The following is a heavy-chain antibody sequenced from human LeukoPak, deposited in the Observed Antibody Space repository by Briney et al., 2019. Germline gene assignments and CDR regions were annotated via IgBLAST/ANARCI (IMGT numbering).Heavy chain of an antibody. J-gene: IGHJ4*02. CDR2: ISGSGGRT. D-gene: IGHD5-24*01. Sequence: GGTLRLSCAASGFTFSSYAMSWVRQAPGKGLEWVSAISGSGGRTYYADSVKGRFTISRDNSKNTLYLQMNSLRAEDTAVYYCAKDGIEGDGYNYYFDYWGQGTLVTVSS. CDR3: AKDGIEGDGYNYYFDY. CDR1: GFTFSSYA. V-gene: IGHV3-23*01.